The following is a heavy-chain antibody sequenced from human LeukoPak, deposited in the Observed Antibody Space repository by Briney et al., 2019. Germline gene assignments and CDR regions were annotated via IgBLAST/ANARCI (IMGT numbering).Heavy chain of an antibody. CDR1: GGSISSYY. D-gene: IGHD4-17*01. V-gene: IGHV4-59*01. CDR3: ARDGGTVTTPS. CDR2: IYYSGST. J-gene: IGHJ4*02. Sequence: SETLSLTCTVSGGSISSYYWSWIRQPPGKGLEWIGYIYYSGSTNYNPSLKSRVTISVDTSKNQFSLKLSSVTAADTAVYYCARDGGTVTTPSWGQGTLVTVSS.